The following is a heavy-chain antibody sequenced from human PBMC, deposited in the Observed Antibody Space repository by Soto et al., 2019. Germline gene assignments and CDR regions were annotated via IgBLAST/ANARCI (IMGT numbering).Heavy chain of an antibody. J-gene: IGHJ6*02. CDR3: TRELAVAGLYYYYYYGMDV. V-gene: IGHV3-49*03. CDR1: GFTFGDYA. Sequence: GGSLRLSCTASGFTFGDYAMSWFRQAPGKGLEWVGFIRSKAYGGTTEYAASVKGRFTISRDDSKSIAYLQMNSLKTEDTAVYYCTRELAVAGLYYYYYYGMDVWGQGTTVTVSS. CDR2: IRSKAYGGTT. D-gene: IGHD6-19*01.